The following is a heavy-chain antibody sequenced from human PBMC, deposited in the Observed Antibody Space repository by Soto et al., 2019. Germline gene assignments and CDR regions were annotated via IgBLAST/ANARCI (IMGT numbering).Heavy chain of an antibody. Sequence: GGSLRLSCAASGFTFSSYGMHWVRQAPGKGLEWVAVISYDGGNKYYADSVKGRFTISRDNSKNTLYLQMNSLRAEDTAVYYCAKDIGIAARPDYYYYGMAVWGQGTTVTVSS. V-gene: IGHV3-30*18. CDR2: ISYDGGNK. D-gene: IGHD6-6*01. CDR3: AKDIGIAARPDYYYYGMAV. J-gene: IGHJ6*02. CDR1: GFTFSSYG.